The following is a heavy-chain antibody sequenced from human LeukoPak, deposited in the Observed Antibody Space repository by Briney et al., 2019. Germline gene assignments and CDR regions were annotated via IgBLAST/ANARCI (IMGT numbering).Heavy chain of an antibody. Sequence: GASVKVSCKASGYTFTGYYMHWVRQAPGQGLEWMGWINPNSGGTNYAQKFQGRVTITRNTSISTAYMELSRLRSEDTAVYYWARDLGGSYQGGEGVNAFDIWGQGTMVTVSS. CDR2: INPNSGGT. J-gene: IGHJ3*02. CDR3: ARDLGGSYQGGEGVNAFDI. CDR1: GYTFTGYY. D-gene: IGHD1-26*01. V-gene: IGHV1-2*02.